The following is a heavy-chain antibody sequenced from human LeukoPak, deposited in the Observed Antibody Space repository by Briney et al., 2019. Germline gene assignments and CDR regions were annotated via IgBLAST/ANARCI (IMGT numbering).Heavy chain of an antibody. V-gene: IGHV3-23*01. J-gene: IGHJ4*02. CDR1: GLTVSSNY. CDR2: ISGSGGST. D-gene: IGHD2-8*02. CDR3: CTVYFDY. Sequence: PGGSLRLSCAASGLTVSSNYMSWVRQAPGKGLEWVSAISGSGGSTYYADSVKGRFTISRDNSKNTLYLQMNSLRAEDTAVYYCCTVYFDYWGQGTLVTVSS.